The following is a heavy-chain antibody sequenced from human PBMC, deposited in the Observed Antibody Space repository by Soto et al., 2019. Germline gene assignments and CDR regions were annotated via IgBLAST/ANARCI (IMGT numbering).Heavy chain of an antibody. J-gene: IGHJ4*02. CDR3: ARTLHGILTGSQFDY. CDR1: GGSISSGGYY. D-gene: IGHD3-9*01. CDR2: IYYSGST. Sequence: SETLSLTCTVPGGSISSGGYYWSGIRQHPGKGLEWIGYIYYSGSTYYNPSLKSRVTISVDTSKNQFSLKLSSVTAADTAVYYCARTLHGILTGSQFDYWGQGTLVTVAS. V-gene: IGHV4-31*03.